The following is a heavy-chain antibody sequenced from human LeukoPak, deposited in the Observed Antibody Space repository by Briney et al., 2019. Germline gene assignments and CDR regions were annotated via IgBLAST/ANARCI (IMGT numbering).Heavy chain of an antibody. CDR3: ARTAGYDYYFDY. D-gene: IGHD5-18*01. CDR1: GGSISSGGYS. CDR2: IYHSGST. J-gene: IGHJ4*02. Sequence: SETLSLTCAVSGGSISSGGYSWSWIRQPPGKGLEWIGYIYHSGSTYYNPSLKSRVTISVDRSKNQFSLKLSSVTAADTAVYYCARTAGYDYYFDYWGQGTLVTVSS. V-gene: IGHV4-30-2*01.